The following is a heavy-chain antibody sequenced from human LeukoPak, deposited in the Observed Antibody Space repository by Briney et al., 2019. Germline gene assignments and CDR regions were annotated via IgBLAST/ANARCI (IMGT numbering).Heavy chain of an antibody. CDR1: GFNVSNSY. V-gene: IGHV3-53*01. J-gene: IGHJ4*02. CDR3: ARATLDN. CDR2: IYSGGST. Sequence: GGSLRLSCAASGFNVSNSYISWVRKAQGKGLEWVSVIYSGGSTKYADSVKARFTISRDNSKNTVYLQMNRLRADDTAVYYCARATLDNWGQGTLVTVSS.